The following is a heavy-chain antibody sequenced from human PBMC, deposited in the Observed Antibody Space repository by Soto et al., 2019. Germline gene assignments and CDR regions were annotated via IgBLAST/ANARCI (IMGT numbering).Heavy chain of an antibody. J-gene: IGHJ5*02. V-gene: IGHV1-8*02. CDR1: GYTFTTYD. CDR3: VRNINGFDP. Sequence: QVQLVQSGAEVKKPGASVKVSCTTSGYTFTTYDINWVRQATGQGFEWLGWMNPNSGSTLYAQKFQGRVTMTRDTSKNPAYMELSSMRFEDTAVYYCVRNINGFDPWGQGTLVTVSS. CDR2: MNPNSGST.